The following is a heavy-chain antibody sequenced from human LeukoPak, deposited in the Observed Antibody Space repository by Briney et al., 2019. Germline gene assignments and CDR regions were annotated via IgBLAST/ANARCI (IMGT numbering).Heavy chain of an antibody. V-gene: IGHV3-7*01. CDR2: IKQDGSEK. Sequence: GGSLRLSCAASGFTFSSYWMSWVRQAPGKGLEWVANIKQDGSEKYYVDSVKGRFTISRDNAKNSLNLQMNSLRAEDTAVYYCARERGQWLVLGYFDYWGQGTLVTVSS. D-gene: IGHD6-19*01. J-gene: IGHJ4*02. CDR3: ARERGQWLVLGYFDY. CDR1: GFTFSSYW.